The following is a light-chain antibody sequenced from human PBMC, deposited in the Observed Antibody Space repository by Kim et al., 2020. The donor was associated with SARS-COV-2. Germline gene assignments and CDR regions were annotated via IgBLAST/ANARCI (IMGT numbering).Light chain of an antibody. CDR3: QQYGSPYT. V-gene: IGKV3-20*01. CDR1: QSVSSNY. CDR2: GAS. J-gene: IGKJ2*01. Sequence: EIVLTQSPGTLSLSPGERATLSCRASQSVSSNYLAWYQQKPGQAPRLLIYGASSRATGIPDRFSGSGSGTDFTLTISRLEPEDFAVYYCQQYGSPYTFGQGTKLEIK.